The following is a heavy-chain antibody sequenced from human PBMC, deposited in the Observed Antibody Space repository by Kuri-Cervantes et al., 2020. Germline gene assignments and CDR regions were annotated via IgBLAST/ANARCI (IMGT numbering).Heavy chain of an antibody. V-gene: IGHV3-9*01. D-gene: IGHD6-19*01. Sequence: GGSLRLSCAASGFTFDDYAMHWVRQAPGKGLEWVSGISWNSGSIGYADSVEGRFTIFGDNAKNSLYLQMNSLRAEDTALYYCAKGGGSSGWYRADYDYWGQGTLVTVSS. J-gene: IGHJ4*02. CDR2: ISWNSGSI. CDR1: GFTFDDYA. CDR3: AKGGGSSGWYRADYDY.